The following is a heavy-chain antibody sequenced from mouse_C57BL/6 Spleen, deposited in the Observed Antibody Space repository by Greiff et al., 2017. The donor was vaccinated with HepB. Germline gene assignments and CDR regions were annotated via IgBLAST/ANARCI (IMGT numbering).Heavy chain of an antibody. CDR2: ISGGGGNT. J-gene: IGHJ4*01. CDR1: GFTFSSYT. CDR3: ARRSYYYAMDY. Sequence: EVQGVESGGGLVKPGGSLKLSCAASGFTFSSYTMSWVRQTPEKRLEWVATISGGGGNTYYPDSVKGRFTISRDNAKNTLYLQMSSLRSEDTALYYCARRSYYYAMDYWGQGTSVTVSS. V-gene: IGHV5-9*01.